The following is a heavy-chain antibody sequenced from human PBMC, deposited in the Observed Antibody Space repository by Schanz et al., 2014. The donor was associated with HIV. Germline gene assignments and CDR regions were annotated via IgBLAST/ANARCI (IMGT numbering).Heavy chain of an antibody. CDR3: AKTSITLGMDV. Sequence: VQLVESGGGVVQPGRSLRLSCAASGFTFGSYGIHWVRQAPGKGLEWVSSISGGSGSTFYADSVKGRFTISRVNSKNTLYLQMNSLRAEDTAIYYCAKTSITLGMDVWGQGTTVTVSS. D-gene: IGHD1-20*01. CDR2: ISGGSGST. V-gene: IGHV3-23*04. CDR1: GFTFGSYG. J-gene: IGHJ6*02.